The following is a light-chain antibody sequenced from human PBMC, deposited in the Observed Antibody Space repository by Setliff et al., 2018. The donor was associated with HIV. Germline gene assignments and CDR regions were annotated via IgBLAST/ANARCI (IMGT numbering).Light chain of an antibody. V-gene: IGLV2-11*01. CDR3: CSYAGKFTGV. Sequence: SALTQPRSVSGSPGQSVTISCTGTSSDVGDYNHVSWYQQHPGKAPKLIIYDASKRPSGVPDRFSASKSGNAASLTISGLQAEDEADYYCSYAGKFTGVLGGGTKVTVL. CDR2: DAS. J-gene: IGLJ3*02. CDR1: SSDVGDYNH.